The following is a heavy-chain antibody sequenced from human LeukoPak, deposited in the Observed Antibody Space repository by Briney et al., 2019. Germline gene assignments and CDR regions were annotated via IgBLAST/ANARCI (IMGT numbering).Heavy chain of an antibody. CDR2: ISAYNGNT. V-gene: IGHV1-18*01. CDR1: GYTFTSYG. Sequence: ASVKVSCKASGYTFTSYGISWVRQAPGQGLEWMGWISAYNGNTNYAQKPQGRVTMTTDTSTSTAYMELRSLRSDDTAVYYCAYSSSWLNYYYYYMDVWGKGTTVTVSS. D-gene: IGHD6-13*01. J-gene: IGHJ6*03. CDR3: AYSSSWLNYYYYYMDV.